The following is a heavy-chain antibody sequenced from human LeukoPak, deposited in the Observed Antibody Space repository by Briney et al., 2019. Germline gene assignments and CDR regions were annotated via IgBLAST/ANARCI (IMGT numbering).Heavy chain of an antibody. CDR3: AHIPSLTTPFAS. J-gene: IGHJ4*02. D-gene: IGHD4-11*01. CDR2: IYWDDDE. Sequence: SGPTLVNPTQTLTLTCSFSGFSLTTSGVGVGWIRQPPGKALEWLAFIYWDDDERYSPSLKSRLTITKDTSKNQVVLTLTNMDPVDTATYFCAHIPSLTTPFASWGQGTLVTVSS. V-gene: IGHV2-5*02. CDR1: GFSLTTSGVG.